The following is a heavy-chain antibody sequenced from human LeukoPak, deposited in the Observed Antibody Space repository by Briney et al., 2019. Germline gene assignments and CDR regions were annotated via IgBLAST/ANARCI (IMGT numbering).Heavy chain of an antibody. V-gene: IGHV3-21*01. D-gene: IGHD6-6*01. CDR2: ITGSRSYI. CDR1: GFTFSTYS. J-gene: IGHJ4*02. Sequence: GGSLRLSCAASGFTFSTYSMNWVRQAPGKGLECVSFITGSRSYIYYTDSVKGRFTISRDNAKNSLFLQMISLRDEDTAVYYCASGFSSSPYFDYWGQGTLVTVSS. CDR3: ASGFSSSPYFDY.